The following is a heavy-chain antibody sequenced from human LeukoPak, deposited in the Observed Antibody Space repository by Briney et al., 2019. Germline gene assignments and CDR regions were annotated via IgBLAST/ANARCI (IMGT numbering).Heavy chain of an antibody. CDR2: IYYSGST. D-gene: IGHD6-13*01. V-gene: IGHV4-39*07. CDR1: GGSISSSSYY. CDR3: ARVYSSSWYYFDY. Sequence: SETLSLTCTVSGGSISSSSYYWGWIRQPPGKGLEWIGSIYYSGSTNYNPSLKSRVTISVDTSKNQFSLKLSSVTAADTAVYYCARVYSSSWYYFDYWGQGTLVTVSS. J-gene: IGHJ4*02.